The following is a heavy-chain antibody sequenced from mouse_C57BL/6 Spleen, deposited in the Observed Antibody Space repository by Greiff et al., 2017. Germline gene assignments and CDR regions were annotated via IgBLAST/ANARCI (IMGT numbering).Heavy chain of an antibody. D-gene: IGHD2-5*01. Sequence: EVKLMESGPELVKPGASVKIPCKASGYTFTDYNMDWVKQSHGKSLEWIGDINPNNGGTIYNQKFKGKATLTVDKSSSTAYMELRSLTSEDTAVYYCARRSNYGGAMDYWGQGTSVTVSS. CDR3: ARRSNYGGAMDY. CDR1: GYTFTDYN. CDR2: INPNNGGT. V-gene: IGHV1-18*01. J-gene: IGHJ4*01.